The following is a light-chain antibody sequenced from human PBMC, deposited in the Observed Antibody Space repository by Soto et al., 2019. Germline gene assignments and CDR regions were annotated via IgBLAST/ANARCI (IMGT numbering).Light chain of an antibody. CDR2: GAS. Sequence: EIVLTQSPGTLSSSPGERATLSCRASQIVDSLYLTWYQQKPGQAPRLLIYGASSRATGIPDRFSGSGSGTDFTLTISRLEPEDFAVYYCQQYSRSPPQVIFGGGTKVEIK. CDR1: QIVDSLY. CDR3: QQYSRSPPQVI. V-gene: IGKV3-20*01. J-gene: IGKJ4*01.